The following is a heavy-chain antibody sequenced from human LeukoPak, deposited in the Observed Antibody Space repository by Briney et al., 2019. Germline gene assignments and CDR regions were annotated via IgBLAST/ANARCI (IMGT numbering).Heavy chain of an antibody. J-gene: IGHJ4*02. V-gene: IGHV3-23*01. Sequence: GGSLRLSCAASGFTFSSYGMSWVRQAPGKGLEWVSAISGSGGSTYYADSVKGRFTISRDNSKNTLYLQMNSLRAEDTAVYYCAKEVHYDSSGYYYTGYWGQGTLVTVSS. CDR2: ISGSGGST. CDR1: GFTFSSYG. D-gene: IGHD3-22*01. CDR3: AKEVHYDSSGYYYTGY.